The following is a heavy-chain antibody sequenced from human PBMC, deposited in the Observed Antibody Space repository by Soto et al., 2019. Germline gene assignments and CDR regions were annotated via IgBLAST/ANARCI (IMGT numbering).Heavy chain of an antibody. Sequence: EVQLVESGGGLVQPGGSLRLSCVVSGITFSTYRMHWVRQAPGKGLVWVSHIKSDGTVTHYTDSVRGRFIISRDNAKKTLFLQMNSLRAEATAVYYCARENYVFWSGYYLDYWGQGALVTVSS. CDR1: GITFSTYR. J-gene: IGHJ4*02. CDR2: IKSDGTVT. V-gene: IGHV3-74*01. CDR3: ARENYVFWSGYYLDY. D-gene: IGHD3-3*01.